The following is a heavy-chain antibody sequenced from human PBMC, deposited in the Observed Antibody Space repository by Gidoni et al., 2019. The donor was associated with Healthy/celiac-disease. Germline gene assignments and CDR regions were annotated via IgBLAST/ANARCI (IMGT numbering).Heavy chain of an antibody. J-gene: IGHJ5*02. CDR3: ESRLTMVRGVSNWFDP. D-gene: IGHD3-10*01. CDR1: GGSFSGYY. V-gene: IGHV4-34*01. Sequence: QVQLQQWGAGLLKPSETLSLTCAVYGGSFSGYYWSWIRQPPGKGLEWIGEINHSGSTNYNPSLKSRVTISVDTSKNQFSLKLSSVTAADTAVYYCESRLTMVRGVSNWFDPWGQGTLVTVSS. CDR2: INHSGST.